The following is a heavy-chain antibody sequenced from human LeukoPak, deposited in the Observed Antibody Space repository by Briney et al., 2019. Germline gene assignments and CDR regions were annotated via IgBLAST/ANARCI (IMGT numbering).Heavy chain of an antibody. CDR1: GFTFSSYW. J-gene: IGHJ6*03. D-gene: IGHD3-3*01. CDR2: IKQDGSEK. Sequence: GGSLRLSCAASGFTFSSYWMSWVRQAPGKGLEWVANIKQDGSEKYYVDSVKGRFTISRDNAKNSLYLQMNSLRAEDTAVYYCARDGGYDFWSGYFGGYSSGRGYYYYMDVWGKGTTVTVSS. V-gene: IGHV3-7*01. CDR3: ARDGGYDFWSGYFGGYSSGRGYYYYMDV.